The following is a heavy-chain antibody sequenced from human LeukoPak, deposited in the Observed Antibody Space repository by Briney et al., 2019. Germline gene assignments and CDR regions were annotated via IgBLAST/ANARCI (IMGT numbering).Heavy chain of an antibody. Sequence: SETLSLTCAVSGGSISSSNWWSWVRQPPGKGLEWIGEIYHSGSTNYNPSLKSRVTISVDKSKNQFSLKLSSVTAADTAVYYCARDLGSGYYLYYFDYWGQGTLVTVSS. J-gene: IGHJ4*02. CDR1: GGSISSSNW. CDR2: IYHSGST. D-gene: IGHD3-22*01. CDR3: ARDLGSGYYLYYFDY. V-gene: IGHV4-4*02.